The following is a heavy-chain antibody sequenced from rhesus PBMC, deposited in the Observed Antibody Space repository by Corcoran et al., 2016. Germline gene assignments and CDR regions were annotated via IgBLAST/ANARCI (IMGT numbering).Heavy chain of an antibody. J-gene: IGHJ5-2*02. CDR2: LIPLFVIT. CDR1: GFTFGSYA. V-gene: IGHV1-198*02. CDR3: ARTPYSSGWYGRLDV. D-gene: IGHD6-31*01. Sequence: QVQLVQSGAEVKKPGASVKVSCKASGFTFGSYAISGVRQALGQGLEGMGVLIPLFVITDYAEKFQGMVTITGDPSTSTAYREMSSLRSEDTAVYYCARTPYSSGWYGRLDVWGRGVLVTVSS.